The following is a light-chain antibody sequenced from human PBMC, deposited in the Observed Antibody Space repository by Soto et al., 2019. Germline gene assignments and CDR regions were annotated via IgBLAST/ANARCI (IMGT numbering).Light chain of an antibody. CDR1: QGISSY. J-gene: IGKJ4*01. CDR2: AAS. V-gene: IGKV1-9*01. Sequence: DIPLTQSPSFLSASVGDRVTITCRASQGISSYLAWYQQKPGKAPKRLIYAASTLQSGVPSRFNGSGSGTEFTLTIRSLQPEDFATYYCQQLNNKRFGGWTKVEIK. CDR3: QQLNNKR.